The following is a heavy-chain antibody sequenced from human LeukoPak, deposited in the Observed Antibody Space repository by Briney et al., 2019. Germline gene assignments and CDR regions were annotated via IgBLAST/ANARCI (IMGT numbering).Heavy chain of an antibody. CDR1: GFSLSTSGMC. J-gene: IGHJ3*02. V-gene: IGHV2-70*11. D-gene: IGHD4-17*01. CDR2: IDWDDDK. CDR3: ARATVNPDAFDI. Sequence: SGPTLVNPTQTLTLTCTFSGFSLSTSGMCVGWIRQPPGKALEWLARIDWDDDKYYSTSLKTRLTISKDTSKNQVVLTMTNMDPVDTATYYCARATVNPDAFDIWGQGTMVTVSS.